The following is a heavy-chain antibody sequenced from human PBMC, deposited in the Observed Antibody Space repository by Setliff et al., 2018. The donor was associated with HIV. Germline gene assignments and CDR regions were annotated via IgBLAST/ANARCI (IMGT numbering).Heavy chain of an antibody. V-gene: IGHV4-39*01. J-gene: IGHJ4*01. CDR1: GGSISSDSYY. Sequence: TLSLPCTVSGGSISSDSYYWGWIRQPPGKGLESIGTLFYNGATYYSPSLKGRVIISVDTSKNQFSLRLTSVTAADTAVYYCARHFRYPGIAVAGIDYWGQGTLVTVSS. D-gene: IGHD6-19*01. CDR3: ARHFRYPGIAVAGIDY. CDR2: LFYNGAT.